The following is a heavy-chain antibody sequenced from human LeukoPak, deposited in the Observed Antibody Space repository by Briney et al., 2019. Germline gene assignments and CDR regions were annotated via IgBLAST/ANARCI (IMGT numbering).Heavy chain of an antibody. CDR3: ARDHYDYVWGSYRSEGFDY. J-gene: IGHJ4*02. Sequence: GGSLRLSCAASGFTFSNYGMSWVRQAPGKGLEWVSAISGSDGSRYYADSVKGRFTISRDNSKNMLYLQMNSLRAEDTAVYYCARDHYDYVWGSYRSEGFDYWGQGTLVTVSS. D-gene: IGHD3-16*02. CDR1: GFTFSNYG. V-gene: IGHV3-23*01. CDR2: ISGSDGSR.